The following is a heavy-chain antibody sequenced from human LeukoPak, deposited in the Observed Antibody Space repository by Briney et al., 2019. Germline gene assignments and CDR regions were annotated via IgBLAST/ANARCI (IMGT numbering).Heavy chain of an antibody. Sequence: SETLSLICTVSGGSISSSSYSWGWIRQPPGKGLEWIGSIYYSGSTYYNPSLKSRVTISVDTSKNQFSLKLSSVTAADTAVYYCARGGGSSGWYGDAFDIWGQGTMVTVSS. D-gene: IGHD6-19*01. V-gene: IGHV4-39*07. CDR2: IYYSGST. CDR3: ARGGGSSGWYGDAFDI. CDR1: GGSISSSSYS. J-gene: IGHJ3*02.